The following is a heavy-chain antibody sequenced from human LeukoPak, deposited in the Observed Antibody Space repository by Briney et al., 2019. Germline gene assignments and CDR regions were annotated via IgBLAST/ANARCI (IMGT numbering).Heavy chain of an antibody. Sequence: GGSLRLSCAASGFTFSSYAMSWVRQAPGKGLEWVSVISTSGGSAYYADSVKGRFTISRDNSKNTLYLQMSSLRAEDTAVYYCAKDQRFIYGYWGQGTLVTVSS. D-gene: IGHD5-18*01. J-gene: IGHJ4*02. CDR3: AKDQRFIYGY. V-gene: IGHV3-23*01. CDR2: ISTSGGSA. CDR1: GFTFSSYA.